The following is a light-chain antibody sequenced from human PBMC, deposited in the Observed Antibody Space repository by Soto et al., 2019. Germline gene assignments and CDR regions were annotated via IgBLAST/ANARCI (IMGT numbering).Light chain of an antibody. CDR3: QQRGLSPRT. J-gene: IGKJ1*01. CDR2: GTL. V-gene: IGKV3-20*01. Sequence: EVVLTQSPVTLSLSPGDRATLSCRASQSISSSYLAWYQQKPAQAPRLLIYGTLNRATGIPDRFSGDGSGTDFTLTINGLEPEEFAVYFCQQRGLSPRTFGQRTKVEV. CDR1: QSISSSY.